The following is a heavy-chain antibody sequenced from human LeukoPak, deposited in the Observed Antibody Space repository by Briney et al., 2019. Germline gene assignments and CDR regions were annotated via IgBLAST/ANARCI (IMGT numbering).Heavy chain of an antibody. J-gene: IGHJ4*02. D-gene: IGHD4-17*01. Sequence: TSQTLSLTCTVYGGSIGSGDYYWSWIRQPPGKRLEWIGYIYYSGSTYYNPSLKSRVTISVDTSKNQFSLKLSSVTAADTAVYYCASYYGDYVYFDYWGQGTLVTVSS. CDR1: GGSIGSGDYY. CDR3: ASYYGDYVYFDY. CDR2: IYYSGST. V-gene: IGHV4-30-4*01.